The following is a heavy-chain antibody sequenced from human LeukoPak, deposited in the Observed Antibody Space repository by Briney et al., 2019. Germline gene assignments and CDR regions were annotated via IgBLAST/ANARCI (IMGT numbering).Heavy chain of an antibody. Sequence: ASVKVSCKASGGTFSSYAISWVRQAPGQGLEWMGGIIPIFGTASYAQKFQGRVTMTRDTSTSTVYMELSSLRSEDTAVYYCARSLLYGMDVWGQGTTVTVSS. CDR3: ARSLLYGMDV. V-gene: IGHV1-69*05. D-gene: IGHD1-26*01. J-gene: IGHJ6*02. CDR1: GGTFSSYA. CDR2: IIPIFGTA.